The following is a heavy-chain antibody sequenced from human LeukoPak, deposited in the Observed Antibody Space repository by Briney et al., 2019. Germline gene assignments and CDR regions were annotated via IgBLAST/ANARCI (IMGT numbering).Heavy chain of an antibody. J-gene: IGHJ4*02. D-gene: IGHD2-15*01. CDR2: INPAGTET. CDR1: GFSFSAYW. CDR3: ARFGYVAAVDL. Sequence: PGGALRLSCPASGFSFSAYWMTWVRQAPGTGLEWVANINPAGTETYYVDAVKGRFTISRDDAKNLLYLQMNSLRAEETAVYYCARFGYVAAVDLWGQGTLVTVSS. V-gene: IGHV3-7*01.